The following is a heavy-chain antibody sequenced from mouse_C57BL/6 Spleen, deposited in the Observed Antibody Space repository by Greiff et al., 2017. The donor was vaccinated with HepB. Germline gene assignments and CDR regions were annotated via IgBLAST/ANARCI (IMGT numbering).Heavy chain of an antibody. CDR3: APLITTVVEGFDY. J-gene: IGHJ2*01. CDR1: GYTFTDYY. D-gene: IGHD1-1*01. Sequence: VQLQQSGPELVKPGASVKISCKASGYTFTDYYMNWVKQSHGKSLEWIGDINPNNGGTSYNQKFKGKATLTVDKSSSTAYMELRSLTSEDSAVYYCAPLITTVVEGFDYWGQGTTLTVSS. V-gene: IGHV1-26*01. CDR2: INPNNGGT.